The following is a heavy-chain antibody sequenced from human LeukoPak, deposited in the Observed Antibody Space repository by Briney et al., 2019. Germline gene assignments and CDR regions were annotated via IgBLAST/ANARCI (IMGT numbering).Heavy chain of an antibody. CDR2: INHSGST. V-gene: IGHV4-34*01. D-gene: IGHD3-16*01. Sequence: SETLSLTCAIYGGSFSAYYWSWIRQPPGKGLEWIGEINHSGSTNYNPSLKSRVTMSVDTSKNQFSLKLSSVTAADTAVYYCARDLGIWEDEGYYFDYWGQGTLVTVSS. CDR1: GGSFSAYY. CDR3: ARDLGIWEDEGYYFDY. J-gene: IGHJ4*02.